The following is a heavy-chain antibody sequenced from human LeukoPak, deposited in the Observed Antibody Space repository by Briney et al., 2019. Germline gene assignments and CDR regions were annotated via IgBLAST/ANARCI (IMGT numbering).Heavy chain of an antibody. CDR2: TYYSSKWHN. V-gene: IGHV6-1*01. CDR3: ARADYKAFDI. D-gene: IGHD3-10*01. Sequence: SQTLSLTCAIFGDSVSSNSAAWNWIRQSPSRGLEWLGRTYYSSKWHNDYASSVKSRININPDTSKNQFSLQVNSVTPEDTAVYYCARADYKAFDIWGHGTMVAVSS. J-gene: IGHJ3*02. CDR1: GDSVSSNSAA.